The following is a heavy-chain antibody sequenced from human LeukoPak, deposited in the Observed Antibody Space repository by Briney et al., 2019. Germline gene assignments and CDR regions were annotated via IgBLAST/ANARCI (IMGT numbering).Heavy chain of an antibody. D-gene: IGHD2-15*01. Sequence: GGSLRLSCTASGFTFSDYYMSWIPQAPGEGLEWVLYISPSGPYTNYAGSVKGRFTISRDNAKSSLYLQMNSLRDKDTAVYYGARSCSGGSSYGNYYHGMDVWGQGTPVTVSS. J-gene: IGHJ6*02. CDR2: ISPSGPYT. CDR3: ARSCSGGSSYGNYYHGMDV. V-gene: IGHV3-11*03. CDR1: GFTFSDYY.